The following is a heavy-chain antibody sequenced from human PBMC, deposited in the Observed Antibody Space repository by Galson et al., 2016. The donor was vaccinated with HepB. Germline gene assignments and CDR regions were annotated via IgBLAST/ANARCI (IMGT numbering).Heavy chain of an antibody. J-gene: IGHJ5*02. D-gene: IGHD2-2*01. CDR1: GYTFTNYA. Sequence: SVKVSCKASGYTFTNYAMHWVRQAPGQRLEWMGWINAGNGITKYSQKFQDRVTITRDTSATTAYMELRSLTSEDTAVYYCARRSVVVPAANWFDPWGQGNLVTVSS. CDR2: INAGNGIT. CDR3: ARRSVVVPAANWFDP. V-gene: IGHV1-3*01.